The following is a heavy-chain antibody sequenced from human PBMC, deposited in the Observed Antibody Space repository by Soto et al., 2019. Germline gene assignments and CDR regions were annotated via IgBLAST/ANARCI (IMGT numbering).Heavy chain of an antibody. CDR3: ATVPVLRFLEWPPDY. D-gene: IGHD3-3*01. CDR2: FDPEDGER. Sequence: ASVKVSGKVSGYTLTELSMRWVREAPGKGLEWMGGFDPEDGERIYAQKFQGRVTMTEDTSTDTAYMELSSLRSEDTAVYYCATVPVLRFLEWPPDYWGQGTLVTVSS. CDR1: GYTLTELS. V-gene: IGHV1-24*01. J-gene: IGHJ4*02.